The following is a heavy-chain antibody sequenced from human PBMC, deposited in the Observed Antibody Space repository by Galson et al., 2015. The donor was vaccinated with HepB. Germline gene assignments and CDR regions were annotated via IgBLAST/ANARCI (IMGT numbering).Heavy chain of an antibody. CDR2: ISPYNGDT. J-gene: IGHJ5*02. V-gene: IGHV1-18*01. D-gene: IGHD2-15*01. Sequence: SVKVSCKASGYTFSTYSITWVRQAPGQGLEWMGWISPYNGDTDYARKFQGRVTMTTDISTSTAYMDLRSLRSDDTAVYYCARGAVVEVVGGNQNNWFDPWGQGTLVSVSS. CDR3: ARGAVVEVVGGNQNNWFDP. CDR1: GYTFSTYS.